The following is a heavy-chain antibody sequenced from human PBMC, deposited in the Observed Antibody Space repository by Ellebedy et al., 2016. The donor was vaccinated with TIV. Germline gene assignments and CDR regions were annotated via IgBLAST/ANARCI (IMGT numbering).Heavy chain of an antibody. CDR3: TREHWSSLPS. D-gene: IGHD3-3*01. CDR1: GFTFSGYW. J-gene: IGHJ5*02. Sequence: GESLKISCAASGFTFSGYWMSWVRQAPGKGLVWVSGITGNGRGTNYADSVRGRFVISRDNAKNILYLQMNSLGADDTAVYYCTREHWSSLPSWGQGTLVTVSS. V-gene: IGHV3-74*01. CDR2: ITGNGRGT.